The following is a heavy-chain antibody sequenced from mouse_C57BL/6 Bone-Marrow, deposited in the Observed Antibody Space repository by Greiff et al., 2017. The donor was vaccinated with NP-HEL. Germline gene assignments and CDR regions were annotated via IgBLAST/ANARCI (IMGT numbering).Heavy chain of an antibody. J-gene: IGHJ4*01. CDR3: ARVGYDGYYGYYAMDY. CDR2: IDPEDGEN. Sequence: EVQLQQSGAELVKPGASVKLSCTASGFNIKDYYMHWVKQRTEQGLEWIGRIDPEDGENKYAPKFQGKATITSDTSSNTAYLQLNSLTSEDTAFYYCARVGYDGYYGYYAMDYWGQGTSVTVSS. CDR1: GFNIKDYY. D-gene: IGHD2-3*01. V-gene: IGHV14-2*01.